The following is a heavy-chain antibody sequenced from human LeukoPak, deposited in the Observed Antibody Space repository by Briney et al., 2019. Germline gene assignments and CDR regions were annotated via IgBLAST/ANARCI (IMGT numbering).Heavy chain of an antibody. CDR2: IRSKANSYAT. J-gene: IGHJ6*03. CDR1: GFTFSGSA. CDR3: TRQLGDYDSDIPGYYYYMDV. V-gene: IGHV3-73*01. Sequence: SGGSLRLSCAASGFTFSGSAMHWVRQASGKGLEWVGRIRSKANSYATAYAASVKGRFTISRDDSKNTAYLQMNSLKTEDTAVYYCTRQLGDYDSDIPGYYYYMDVWGKGTTVTVSS. D-gene: IGHD4-17*01.